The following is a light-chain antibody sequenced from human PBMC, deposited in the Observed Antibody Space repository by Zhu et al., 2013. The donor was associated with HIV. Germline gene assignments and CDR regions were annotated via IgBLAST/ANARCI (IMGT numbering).Light chain of an antibody. V-gene: IGLV2-14*03. Sequence: QSALTQPASVSGSPGQSITLSCTGTSTDVGGYNYVSWYRQHPGKAPKLIMYDVNNRPSGVSNRFSGSKSGNTASLTISGLQAEDEAHYYCSSYTSSTTLVFGTATKVTVL. CDR1: STDVGGYNY. CDR2: DVN. J-gene: IGLJ1*01. CDR3: SSYTSSTTLV.